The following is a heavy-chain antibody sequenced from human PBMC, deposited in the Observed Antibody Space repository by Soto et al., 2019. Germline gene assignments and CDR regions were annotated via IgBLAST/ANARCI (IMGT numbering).Heavy chain of an antibody. V-gene: IGHV3-9*01. CDR3: AKDTKTHIAVAGTDPGPQFDY. CDR1: GFTFDDYA. CDR2: ISWNSGSI. D-gene: IGHD6-19*01. J-gene: IGHJ4*02. Sequence: GGSLRLSCAASGFTFDDYAMHWVRQAPGKGLEWVSGISWNSGSIGYADSVKGRFTISRDNAKNSLYLQMNSLRAEDTALYYCAKDTKTHIAVAGTDPGPQFDYWGQGTLVTVSS.